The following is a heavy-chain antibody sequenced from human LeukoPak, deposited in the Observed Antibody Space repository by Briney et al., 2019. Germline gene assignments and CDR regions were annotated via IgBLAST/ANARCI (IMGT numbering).Heavy chain of an antibody. CDR3: ARSTSHCSSTSCYGFWFDP. CDR1: GGTFSSYA. J-gene: IGHJ5*02. CDR2: IITIFGTA. V-gene: IGHV1-69*05. Sequence: GSSVKVSCTASGGTFSSYAISWVRQAPGQGLEWMGGIITIFGTANYAQKFKGRVTITTDESTSTAYMELSSLRSEDTAVYYCARSTSHCSSTSCYGFWFDPWGQGTLVTVSS. D-gene: IGHD2-2*01.